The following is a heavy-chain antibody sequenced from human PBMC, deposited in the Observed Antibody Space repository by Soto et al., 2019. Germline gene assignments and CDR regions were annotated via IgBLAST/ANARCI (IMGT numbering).Heavy chain of an antibody. D-gene: IGHD3-3*01. CDR2: VYSSGGT. J-gene: IGHJ5*02. CDR1: GGSMSSYY. CDR3: ARGQRFSDWFDP. V-gene: IGHV4-4*07. Sequence: LSLTCTVSGGSMSSYYWTWIRQPAGKGLEWIGRVYSSGGTHYNPSLKSRVTISLDTSKNQFSLRLLSVTDADAAVYYCARGQRFSDWFDPWGQGTLVTVSS.